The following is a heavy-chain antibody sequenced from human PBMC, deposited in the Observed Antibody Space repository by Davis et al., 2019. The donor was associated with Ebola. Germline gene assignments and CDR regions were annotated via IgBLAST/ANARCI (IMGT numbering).Heavy chain of an antibody. V-gene: IGHV6-1*01. CDR1: GDSVSSNSAA. Sequence: SQTLSLTCAISGDSVSSNSAAWNWIRQSPSRGLEWLGRTYYRSKWYNDYAVSVKSRITINPDTSKNQFSLKLSSVTAADTAVYYCASHHTYYDYIWGSYWGQGTLVTVSS. CDR2: TYYRSKWYN. CDR3: ASHHTYYDYIWGSY. D-gene: IGHD3-16*01. J-gene: IGHJ4*02.